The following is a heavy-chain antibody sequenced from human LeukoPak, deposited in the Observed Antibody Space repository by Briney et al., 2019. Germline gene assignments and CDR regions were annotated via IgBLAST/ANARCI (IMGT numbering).Heavy chain of an antibody. D-gene: IGHD3-22*01. CDR3: ATPPGGYYDSSGYYYY. CDR2: INPSGGST. Sequence: GASVKVSCKASGYTFTSYYMHWVRQAPGQGLEWMGIINPSGGSTSYAQKFQGRVTMTRDTSTSTVYMELSSLRSEDTAVYYCATPPGGYYDSSGYYYYWGQGTLVTVSS. J-gene: IGHJ4*02. CDR1: GYTFTSYY. V-gene: IGHV1-46*01.